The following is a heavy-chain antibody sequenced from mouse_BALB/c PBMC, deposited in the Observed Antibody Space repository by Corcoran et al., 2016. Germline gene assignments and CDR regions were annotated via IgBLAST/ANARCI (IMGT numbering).Heavy chain of an antibody. V-gene: IGHV9-1*02. Sequence: QIQLVQSGPELKKPGETVKISCKASGYTFTNYGMNWVKQAPGKGLKWMGWINTYTGEPTYADDFKGRFAFSLETSASTAYLQINNLKNEDMATYFCARSATVGAMDYWGQGTSVTVSS. CDR3: ARSATVGAMDY. CDR2: INTYTGEP. D-gene: IGHD1-1*01. CDR1: GYTFTNYG. J-gene: IGHJ4*01.